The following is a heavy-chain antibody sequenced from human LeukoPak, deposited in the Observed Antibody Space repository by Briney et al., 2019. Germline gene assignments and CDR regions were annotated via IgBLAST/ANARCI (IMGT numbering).Heavy chain of an antibody. CDR1: GGSISSSRYY. Sequence: TSEPLSLTCTVSGGSISSSRYYWGWIRQPPGKGLERFGSIYYSGSTYYNPSLKTRLTISVDTSKNQFSLKLSSVTAADTAVYYCARHISYGAYVGPTMDVWGQGTTVTVSS. CDR3: ARHISYGAYVGPTMDV. J-gene: IGHJ6*02. CDR2: IYYSGST. V-gene: IGHV4-39*01. D-gene: IGHD4-17*01.